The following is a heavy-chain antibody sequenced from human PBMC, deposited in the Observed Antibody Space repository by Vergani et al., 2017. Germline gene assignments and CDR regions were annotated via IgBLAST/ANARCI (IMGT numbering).Heavy chain of an antibody. J-gene: IGHJ6*03. CDR3: ARDHSSSWGDYYYFYMDV. D-gene: IGHD6-13*01. Sequence: QLVESGGGLVKPGGSLRLSCAASGFTFSDYSMNWVRQAPGKGLEWVSSISSSSSYIYYADSVKSRFTISRDNAQNSLYLQMNSLRAEDTAVYFCARDHSSSWGDYYYFYMDVWGKGTTVTVSS. CDR1: GFTFSDYS. V-gene: IGHV3-21*01. CDR2: ISSSSSYI.